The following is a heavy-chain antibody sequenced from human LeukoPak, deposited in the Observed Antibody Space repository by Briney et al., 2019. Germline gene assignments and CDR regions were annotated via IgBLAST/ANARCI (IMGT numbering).Heavy chain of an antibody. Sequence: GGSLRLSCAASGFTFSSYSMNWVRQAPGKGLEWVSSISSSSSYIYYADSVKGRFTISRDNAKNSLYLQMNSLRAEDTAVYYCAREEVENYYGSGSYPYYYYYMVVWDKGTTVTVSS. J-gene: IGHJ6*03. V-gene: IGHV3-21*01. CDR3: AREEVENYYGSGSYPYYYYYMVV. D-gene: IGHD3-10*01. CDR2: ISSSSSYI. CDR1: GFTFSSYS.